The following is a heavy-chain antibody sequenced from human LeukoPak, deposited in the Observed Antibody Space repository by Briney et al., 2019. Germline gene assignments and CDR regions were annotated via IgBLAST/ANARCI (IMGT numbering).Heavy chain of an antibody. CDR3: ARTILSIAAFDY. V-gene: IGHV4-31*03. Sequence: SETLSLTCTVSGGSLSSGGYYWRWLRQHPGRGLEWIGYIYYSGSTYYNPSLKSRVTISVDTSKNQFSLKLSSVTAADTAVYYCARTILSIAAFDYWGQGTLVTVSS. D-gene: IGHD6-13*01. CDR2: IYYSGST. J-gene: IGHJ4*02. CDR1: GGSLSSGGYY.